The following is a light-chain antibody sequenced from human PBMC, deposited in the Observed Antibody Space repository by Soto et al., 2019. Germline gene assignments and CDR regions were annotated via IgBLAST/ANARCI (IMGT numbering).Light chain of an antibody. CDR3: QHYGSTPWS. Sequence: EVVLTQSPGTLSLSPGERATLSCRASQSVSSTYLAWYQQRPGQAPRLLIYGASTRAPDIPYRISGSGSGTYFTLTVSILEPEDFAVYYCQHYGSTPWSFGQGNKVEIK. V-gene: IGKV3-20*01. CDR1: QSVSSTY. J-gene: IGKJ1*01. CDR2: GAS.